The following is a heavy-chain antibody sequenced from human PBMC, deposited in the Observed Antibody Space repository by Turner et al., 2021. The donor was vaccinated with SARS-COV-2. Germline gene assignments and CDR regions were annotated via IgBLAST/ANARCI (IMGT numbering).Heavy chain of an antibody. V-gene: IGHV3-23*01. Sequence: EVQLLESGGGLVQPGGSLRLPCTASGLTVNNFGMSWVRQAPGKGLEWVSTISGSGENTHYAESVKGRFTISRDNSKNTLYLQMNSLRAEDTAIYYCAKDAGVEESFFDYWGQGTLVTVSS. J-gene: IGHJ4*02. CDR1: GLTVNNFG. D-gene: IGHD3-10*01. CDR2: ISGSGENT. CDR3: AKDAGVEESFFDY.